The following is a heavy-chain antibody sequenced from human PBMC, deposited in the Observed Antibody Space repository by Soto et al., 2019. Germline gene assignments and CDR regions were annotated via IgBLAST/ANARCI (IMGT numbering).Heavy chain of an antibody. J-gene: IGHJ5*01. CDR3: ARDIWSGDYKWFDS. Sequence: GGSLRLSCTSSTVTINVHGIQWVRQAPGKGLEWVAFISNDGRAQYYADSVKGRFTISRDYSKNTVDLQMNSLRNEETAVYYCARDIWSGDYKWFDSWGPGILVTVSS. CDR2: ISNDGRAQ. CDR1: TVTINVHG. D-gene: IGHD3-3*01. V-gene: IGHV3-30*03.